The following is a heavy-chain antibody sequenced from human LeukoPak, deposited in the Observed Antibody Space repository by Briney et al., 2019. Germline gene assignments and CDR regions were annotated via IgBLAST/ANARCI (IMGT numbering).Heavy chain of an antibody. CDR1: GGSFSGYY. Sequence: PSETLSLTCAVYGGSFSGYYWSWIRQPPGKGLECIGEINHSGRTNYNPSLKSRVTISVDTYKTQFSLELSAVTAADTAVYYCARDILGYCSSTSCPGGGYWGQGTLVTVSS. V-gene: IGHV4-34*01. J-gene: IGHJ4*02. D-gene: IGHD2-2*01. CDR2: INHSGRT. CDR3: ARDILGYCSSTSCPGGGY.